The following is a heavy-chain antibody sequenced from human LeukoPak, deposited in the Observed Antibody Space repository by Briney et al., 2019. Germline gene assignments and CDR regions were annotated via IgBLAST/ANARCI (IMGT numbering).Heavy chain of an antibody. J-gene: IGHJ4*02. Sequence: SETLSLTCTVSGGSLNNYYWSWIRQPPGKALEWIGYIYYSGTTTHYNPSLKSRVTISVDTSKNQFSLKLNSVTAADTALYYCARVDDWNALEYWGQGTLVTVSS. CDR2: IYYSGTT. V-gene: IGHV4-59*01. CDR1: GGSLNNYY. D-gene: IGHD1-1*01. CDR3: ARVDDWNALEY.